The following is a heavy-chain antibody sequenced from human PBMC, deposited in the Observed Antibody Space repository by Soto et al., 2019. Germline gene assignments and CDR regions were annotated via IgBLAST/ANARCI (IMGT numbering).Heavy chain of an antibody. D-gene: IGHD3-22*01. Sequence: PSETLSLTCTVSGGSISSGGYYWSWIRQHPGKGLEWIGYIYYSGSTYYNPSLKSRVTISVDTPKNQFSLKLSSVTAADTAVYYCARAGYYYDSSGYNDAFDIWGQGTMVTVSS. CDR1: GGSISSGGYY. CDR2: IYYSGST. V-gene: IGHV4-31*03. J-gene: IGHJ3*02. CDR3: ARAGYYYDSSGYNDAFDI.